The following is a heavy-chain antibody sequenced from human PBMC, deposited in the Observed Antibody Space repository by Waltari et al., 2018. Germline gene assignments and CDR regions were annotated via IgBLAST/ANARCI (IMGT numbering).Heavy chain of an antibody. V-gene: IGHV4-39*07. CDR3: ARGWGTVSASKGNPPNWFDP. CDR1: GGSISNRDYY. Sequence: QLQLQESGPGLVKPSETLSLTCIVSGGSISNRDYYWGWIRQPPGKGLGWIGSIFYMGGTYLNPSLKSRVSMSVDTSNNHFSLKLHSVTAADTAMYFCARGWGTVSASKGNPPNWFDPWGQGTLVTVSS. J-gene: IGHJ5*02. CDR2: IFYMGGT. D-gene: IGHD3-16*01.